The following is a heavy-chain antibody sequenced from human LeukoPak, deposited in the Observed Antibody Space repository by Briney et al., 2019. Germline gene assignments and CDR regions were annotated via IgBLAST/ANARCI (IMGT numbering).Heavy chain of an antibody. CDR1: GFTFSNAW. Sequence: GGSLRLSCAASGFTFSNAWMSWVRQAPGKGLEWVGRIKSKTDGGTTDYAAPVKGRFTISRDDSKNTLYLQMNSLKTEDTAVYYCTHPLLDYGDFDVYYFDYWGQGTLVTVSS. J-gene: IGHJ4*02. D-gene: IGHD4-17*01. CDR3: THPLLDYGDFDVYYFDY. CDR2: IKSKTDGGTT. V-gene: IGHV3-15*01.